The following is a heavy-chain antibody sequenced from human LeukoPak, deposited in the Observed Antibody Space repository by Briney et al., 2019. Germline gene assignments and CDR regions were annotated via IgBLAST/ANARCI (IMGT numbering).Heavy chain of an antibody. CDR3: ARTLVAAPGSKGGP. CDR2: ISSTSSYI. V-gene: IGHV3-21*04. D-gene: IGHD6-13*01. Sequence: GGSLRLSCAASGFSFSSHSLDWVRQAPGKGLEWVSSISSTSSYIYYADSVKGRFTISRDNAKNSLYLQMNSLRVEDTAVYYCARTLVAAPGSKGGPWGQGTLVTVSS. J-gene: IGHJ5*02. CDR1: GFSFSSHS.